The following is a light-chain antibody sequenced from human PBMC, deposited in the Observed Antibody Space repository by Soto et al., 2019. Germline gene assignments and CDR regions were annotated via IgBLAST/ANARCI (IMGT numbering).Light chain of an antibody. Sequence: VVTQSPDSLAVLLGERATIICKSDFNIENYLVWYRQKPGQSPKVWIYWASTRASGVPDRFSGSVSGTDFTLTINGLQAEDVAVYYCQQYYSMPLTFGVGTKVEIK. CDR2: WAS. CDR3: QQYYSMPLT. V-gene: IGKV4-1*01. J-gene: IGKJ4*02. CDR1: FNIENY.